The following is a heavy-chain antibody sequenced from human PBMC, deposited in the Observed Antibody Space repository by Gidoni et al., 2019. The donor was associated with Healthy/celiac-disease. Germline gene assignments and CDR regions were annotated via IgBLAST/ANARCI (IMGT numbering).Heavy chain of an antibody. D-gene: IGHD5-18*01. CDR3: ANIVDTAMVSSSAIDY. CDR2: ISGSGGST. J-gene: IGHJ4*02. CDR1: GFTFSSYA. Sequence: EVQLLESGGGLVQPGGSLRLSCAASGFTFSSYAMSWVRQAPGKGLEWVSAISGSGGSTYYADSVKGRFTISRDNSKNTLYLQMNSLRAEDTAVYYCANIVDTAMVSSSAIDYWGQGTLVTVSS. V-gene: IGHV3-23*01.